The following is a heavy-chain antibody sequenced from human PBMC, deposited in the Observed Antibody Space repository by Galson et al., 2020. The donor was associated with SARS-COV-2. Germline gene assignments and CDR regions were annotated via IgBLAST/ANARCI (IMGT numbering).Heavy chain of an antibody. J-gene: IGHJ5*02. CDR1: GGSISSGGYY. V-gene: IGHV4-31*03. D-gene: IGHD2-15*01. CDR2: IYYSGST. CDR3: ARVRKLVVVAGNDRFGP. Sequence: ASETLSLTCTVSGGSISSGGYYWSWIRQHPGKGLEWIGYIYYSGSTYYNPSLKSRVTISVDTSKNQFSLKLSSVTAADTAVYYCARVRKLVVVAGNDRFGPWGQGNLVNVSS.